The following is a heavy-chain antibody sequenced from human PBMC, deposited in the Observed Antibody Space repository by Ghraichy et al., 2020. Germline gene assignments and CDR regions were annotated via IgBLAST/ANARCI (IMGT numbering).Heavy chain of an antibody. Sequence: GGSLRLSCAASGFTFSNAWMSWVRQAPGKGLEWVGRIKSKTDGGTTDYAAPVKGRFTISRDDSKNTLYLQMNSLKTEDTAVYYCTTVLWNREVYYYMDVWGKGTTVTVSS. CDR2: IKSKTDGGTT. CDR1: GFTFSNAW. D-gene: IGHD1-1*01. V-gene: IGHV3-15*01. CDR3: TTVLWNREVYYYMDV. J-gene: IGHJ6*03.